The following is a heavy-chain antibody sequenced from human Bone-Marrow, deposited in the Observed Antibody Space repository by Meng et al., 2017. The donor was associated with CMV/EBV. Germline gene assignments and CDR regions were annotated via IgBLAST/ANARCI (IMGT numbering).Heavy chain of an antibody. J-gene: IGHJ5*02. CDR3: ARGSWYVGWFDP. Sequence: GDSVSSNSAAWNGIRQSPSRGLEWLGRTYYRSKWYNDYAVSVKSRITINPDTSKNQFSLQLNSVTPEDTAVYYCARGSWYVGWFDPWGQGTLVTVSS. CDR2: TYYRSKWYN. D-gene: IGHD6-13*01. CDR1: GDSVSSNSAA. V-gene: IGHV6-1*01.